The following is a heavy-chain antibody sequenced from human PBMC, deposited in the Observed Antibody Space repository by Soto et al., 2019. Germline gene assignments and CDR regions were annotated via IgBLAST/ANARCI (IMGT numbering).Heavy chain of an antibody. CDR1: GYRXATYA. J-gene: IGHJ6*02. Sequence: GXSXKVSFQACGYRXATYAMAWVRQAPGQGLEWIGWIIAYSVDTYSAQKFQDRLTMTKYTSTVTAYTELRILTSYDTAVYYCARGHGAIRGALDVWGQGTTGTVSS. CDR3: ARGHGAIRGALDV. CDR2: IIAYSVDT. D-gene: IGHD1-26*01. V-gene: IGHV1-18*01.